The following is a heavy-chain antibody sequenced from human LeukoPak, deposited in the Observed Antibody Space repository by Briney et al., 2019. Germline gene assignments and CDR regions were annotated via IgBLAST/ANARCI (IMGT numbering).Heavy chain of an antibody. CDR1: GGSISSRNYY. CDR3: ARVGYCSSTSCYPMDV. CDR2: IYRGST. Sequence: SETLSLTCTVSGGSISSRNYYWSWIRQPAGKGLEWIGRIYRGSTDYNPSLKSRVTMSLDTSKNQFSLKLNSVTAADTAVYFCARVGYCSSTSCYPMDVWGKGTTVTVSS. V-gene: IGHV4-61*02. J-gene: IGHJ6*03. D-gene: IGHD2-2*01.